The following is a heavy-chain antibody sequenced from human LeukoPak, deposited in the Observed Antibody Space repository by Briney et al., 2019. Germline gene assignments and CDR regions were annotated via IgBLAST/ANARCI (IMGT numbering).Heavy chain of an antibody. CDR1: GGSISSSSYY. D-gene: IGHD6-6*01. V-gene: IGHV4-39*07. Sequence: SETLSLTCTVSGGSISSSSYYWGWIRQPPGKGLEWIGSIYHSGSTYYNPSLKSRVTISVDTSKNQFSLKLSSVTAADTAVYYCARDPSEYSSSSITFDYWGQGTLVTVSS. J-gene: IGHJ4*02. CDR3: ARDPSEYSSSSITFDY. CDR2: IYHSGST.